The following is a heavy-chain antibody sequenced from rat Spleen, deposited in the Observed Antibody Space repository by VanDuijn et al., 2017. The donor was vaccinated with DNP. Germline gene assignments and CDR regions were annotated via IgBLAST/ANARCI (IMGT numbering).Heavy chain of an antibody. V-gene: IGHV5-7*01. CDR2: ISYDGSST. J-gene: IGHJ1*01. CDR1: GFTFSDYN. Sequence: EVQLVESGGGLVQPGRSLKLSCGASGFTFSDYNMAWVRQAPKKGLEWVATISYDGSSTYYRDSVRGRFTFSRDDAKSSLYLQMNSLKSEDTATYYCARGSTSIYWYFDFWGPGTMVTVSS. CDR3: ARGSTSIYWYFDF. D-gene: IGHD3-1*01.